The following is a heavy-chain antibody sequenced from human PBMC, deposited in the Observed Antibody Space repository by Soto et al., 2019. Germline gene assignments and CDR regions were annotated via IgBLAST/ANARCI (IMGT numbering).Heavy chain of an antibody. J-gene: IGHJ5*02. V-gene: IGHV3-13*01. Sequence: EVQLVESGGGLVQPGGSLRLSCAASGFTFSAYDMHWVRQATGKGLEWVAAIGTQHDTYYPDSVKGRFPISRENAKNSLELQRVSLSNGGTAASYGVSRVDSGHGGGGWFDPWGQGTLVTVSS. D-gene: IGHD4-17*01. CDR3: VSRVDSGHGGGGWFDP. CDR1: GFTFSAYD. CDR2: IGTQHDT.